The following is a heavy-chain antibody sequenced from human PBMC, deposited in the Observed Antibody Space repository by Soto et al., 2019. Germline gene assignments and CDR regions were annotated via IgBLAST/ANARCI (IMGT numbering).Heavy chain of an antibody. CDR3: ARVMAGYKSGCFDY. CDR1: GYTFTSHG. Sequence: ASVKVSCKASGYTFTSHGISWVRQAPGQRLEWMGWISPYSGDTNYAQKFRDRVTMTTDTTTSAVHMELRSLRFDDTAVYYCARVMAGYKSGCFDYWGQGALVTVSS. J-gene: IGHJ4*02. D-gene: IGHD6-19*01. CDR2: ISPYSGDT. V-gene: IGHV1-18*01.